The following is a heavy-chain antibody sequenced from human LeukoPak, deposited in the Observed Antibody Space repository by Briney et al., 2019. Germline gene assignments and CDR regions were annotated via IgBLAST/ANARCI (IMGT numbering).Heavy chain of an antibody. CDR2: ISSSGSTT. Sequence: GGSLRLSCAASGFTFSSYEMNWVRQAPGKGLEWVSYISSSGSTTYYADSVKGRFTISRDNAKNSLYLQMNSLRAEDTAVYYCARGGCSWYRHPQERRMIDYWGRGTLVTVSS. CDR1: GFTFSSYE. V-gene: IGHV3-48*03. J-gene: IGHJ4*02. CDR3: ARGGCSWYRHPQERRMIDY. D-gene: IGHD6-13*01.